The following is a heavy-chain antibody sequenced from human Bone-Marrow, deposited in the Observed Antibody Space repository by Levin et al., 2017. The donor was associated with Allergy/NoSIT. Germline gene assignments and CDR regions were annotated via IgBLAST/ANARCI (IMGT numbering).Heavy chain of an antibody. CDR1: GGSISSSSYY. V-gene: IGHV4-39*01. CDR2: IYYSRIT. CDR3: ARPYPAPSSSWGACDI. J-gene: IGHJ3*02. Sequence: SETLSLTCTVSGGSISSSSYYWGWIRQPPGKGLEWFGSIYYSRITYYNPSLKSRATISVDTTKYQFSLRLSSVTAADTAVYYWARPYPAPSSSWGACDIWGQGTMVTVSS. D-gene: IGHD6-13*01.